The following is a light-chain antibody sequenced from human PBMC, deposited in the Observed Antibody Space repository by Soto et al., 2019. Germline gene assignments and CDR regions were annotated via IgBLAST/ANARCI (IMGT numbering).Light chain of an antibody. Sequence: QVTQFPSSLSASVGDRVTITCRPSQGIRNDLVWYQQKPGKAPKLLIYGASNLQTGVPSRFSGSGSGTDFTLTISSLQPEDVGTYYCLQEYSYPLIFGGGTKVEIK. CDR1: QGIRND. CDR3: LQEYSYPLI. CDR2: GAS. J-gene: IGKJ4*01. V-gene: IGKV1-6*01.